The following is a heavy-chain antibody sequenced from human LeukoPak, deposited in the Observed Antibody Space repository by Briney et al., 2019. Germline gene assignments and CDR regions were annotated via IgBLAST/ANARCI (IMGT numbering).Heavy chain of an antibody. V-gene: IGHV4-4*07. J-gene: IGHJ5*02. CDR3: ARDREAVANWGYDWFDP. CDR1: GGSISSYY. Sequence: PSETLSLTCTVSGGSISSYYWSWIRQPAGKGLEWIGRIYTSGSNNYNPSLTSRVTMSLHTSKNQFSLKLSSVSAAYTAGYYCARDREAVANWGYDWFDPWGQGALVTVSS. D-gene: IGHD7-27*01. CDR2: IYTSGSN.